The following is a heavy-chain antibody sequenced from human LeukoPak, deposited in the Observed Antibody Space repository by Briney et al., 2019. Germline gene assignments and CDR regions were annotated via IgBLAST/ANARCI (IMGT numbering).Heavy chain of an antibody. V-gene: IGHV3-11*03. CDR2: ISSSSSYT. CDR3: ARISSSRDWFDP. CDR1: GFTFSGYY. Sequence: KAGGSLRLSCAASGFTFSGYYMSWIRQAPGKGLEWVSYISSSSSYTNYADSVKGRFTISRDNAKNSLYLQMNSLRAEDTAVYYCARISSSRDWFDPWGQGTLVTVSS. J-gene: IGHJ5*02. D-gene: IGHD6-13*01.